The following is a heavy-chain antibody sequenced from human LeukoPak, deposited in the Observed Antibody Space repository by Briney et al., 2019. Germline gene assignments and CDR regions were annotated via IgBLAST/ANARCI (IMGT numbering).Heavy chain of an antibody. CDR3: ASYTDAFDI. Sequence: SETLSLTCTVSGGSISSYYWSWIRQPPGKGLEWIGSIYHSGSTYYNPSLKSRVTISVDTSKNQFSLKLSSVTAADTAVYYCASYTDAFDIWGQGTMVTVSS. D-gene: IGHD3-16*01. CDR2: IYHSGST. CDR1: GGSISSYY. J-gene: IGHJ3*02. V-gene: IGHV4-59*08.